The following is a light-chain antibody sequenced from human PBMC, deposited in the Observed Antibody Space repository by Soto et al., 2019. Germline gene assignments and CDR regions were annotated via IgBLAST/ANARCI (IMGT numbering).Light chain of an antibody. CDR3: KQSLQTPQT. J-gene: IGKJ2*01. V-gene: IGKV2-28*01. Sequence: DIVMTQSPLSLPVTPGEPASISCRSGQSLLHSNGYNYLDWYLQKPGQSPQLLIYLGSNRDSGVPDRFSGSGSGTDFTLKISRVEAEDVGVYYCKQSLQTPQTFGQGTKLEIK. CDR2: LGS. CDR1: QSLLHSNGYNY.